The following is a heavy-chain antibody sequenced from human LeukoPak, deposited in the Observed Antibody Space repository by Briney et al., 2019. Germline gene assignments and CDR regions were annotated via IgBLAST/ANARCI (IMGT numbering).Heavy chain of an antibody. D-gene: IGHD3-22*01. J-gene: IGHJ3*02. CDR2: ISAYNGNT. Sequence: ASVKVSCKASGYTFTSYYMHWVRQAPGQGLEWMGWISAYNGNTKSSHKLQGRVTMTTNTSTSTAYMELRSLRSDDTAVYYCARDRSSGYYSDAFDIWGQGTMVTVSS. V-gene: IGHV1-18*04. CDR1: GYTFTSYY. CDR3: ARDRSSGYYSDAFDI.